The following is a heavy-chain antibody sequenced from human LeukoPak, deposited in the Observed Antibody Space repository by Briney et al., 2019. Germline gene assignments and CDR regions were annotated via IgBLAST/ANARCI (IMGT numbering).Heavy chain of an antibody. V-gene: IGHV3-11*01. CDR3: ARGGHSYGYSGY. J-gene: IGHJ4*02. D-gene: IGHD5-18*01. CDR2: ISSSGSTI. Sequence: GTLSLTCAAYGFTFSDYYRSWIRQAPGKGLEWISYISSSGSTIYYAYPVKGRFTISSANTNNSLYLQMNRLGAEAPAGYYFARGGHSYGYSGYWGQGTLVTVSS. CDR1: GFTFSDYY.